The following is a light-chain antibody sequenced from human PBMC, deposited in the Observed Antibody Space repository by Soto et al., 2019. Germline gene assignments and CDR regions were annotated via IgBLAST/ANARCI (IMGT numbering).Light chain of an antibody. V-gene: IGKV1-5*01. Sequence: DIQMTQSPSTLSASVGDRVTITCRASQTISSWLAWDQQKPGKAPDLLIYDASSLQDGVPSRFSRRGSGTDFTLSISSLQPDDFATYYCQQHNNFPYTFGQGTQLEI. CDR2: DAS. CDR1: QTISSW. CDR3: QQHNNFPYT. J-gene: IGKJ2*01.